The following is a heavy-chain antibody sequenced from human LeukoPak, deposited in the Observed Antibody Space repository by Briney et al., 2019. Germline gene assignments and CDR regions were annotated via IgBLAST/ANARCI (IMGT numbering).Heavy chain of an antibody. CDR3: ARGGPLWFGELRD. CDR2: ISSNGGST. V-gene: IGHV3-64*01. CDR1: GFTFGSYA. J-gene: IGHJ4*02. D-gene: IGHD3-10*01. Sequence: GGSLRLSCAASGFTFGSYAMHWVRQAQGKGLEYVSAISSNGGSTYYANSVKGRFTISRDNSKNTLYLQIGSLRAEDMAVYYCARGGPLWFGELRDWGQGTLVTVSS.